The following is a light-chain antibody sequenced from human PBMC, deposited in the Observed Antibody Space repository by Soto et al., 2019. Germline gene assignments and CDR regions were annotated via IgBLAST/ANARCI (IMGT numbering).Light chain of an antibody. CDR1: QSINKY. CDR2: GAS. Sequence: DIQMTQSPSFLSASVGDRVTITCRASQSINKYLNWYQQKPGKAPRLLIYGASNLQSGVPSRFSGRGSGTDFTLTISSLQPEDVATYYCQQSHSSPLTFGQGTQLDIK. V-gene: IGKV1-39*01. J-gene: IGKJ5*01. CDR3: QQSHSSPLT.